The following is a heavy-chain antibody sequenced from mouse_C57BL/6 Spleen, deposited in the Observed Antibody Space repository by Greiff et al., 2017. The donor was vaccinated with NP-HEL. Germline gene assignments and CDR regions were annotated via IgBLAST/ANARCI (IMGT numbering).Heavy chain of an antibody. Sequence: VQLQQSGAELVRPGASVKLSCKASGYTFTDYYINWVKQRPGQGLEWIARIYPGSGNTYYNEKFKGKATLTAEKSSSTAYMQLSSLTSEDSAVYFCARPGSNSNFDYWGQGTTLTVSS. CDR3: ARPGSNSNFDY. CDR1: GYTFTDYY. J-gene: IGHJ2*01. D-gene: IGHD2-5*01. CDR2: IYPGSGNT. V-gene: IGHV1-76*01.